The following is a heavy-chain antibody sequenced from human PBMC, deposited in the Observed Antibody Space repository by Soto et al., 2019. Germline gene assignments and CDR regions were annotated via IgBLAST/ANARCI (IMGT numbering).Heavy chain of an antibody. J-gene: IGHJ4*02. CDR3: AKGMFSSSPAAAGSFDY. Sequence: EVQLLESGGDLVQPGGSLRLSCAASGFTFSSYAMSWVRQAPGKGLEWVAAIGGTDGKTYYADSVKGRFTISRDNSENTLYLQMSRLRAEATAVYFCAKGMFSSSPAAAGSFDYWGQGALVNVSS. CDR2: IGGTDGKT. V-gene: IGHV3-23*01. D-gene: IGHD3-10*01. CDR1: GFTFSSYA.